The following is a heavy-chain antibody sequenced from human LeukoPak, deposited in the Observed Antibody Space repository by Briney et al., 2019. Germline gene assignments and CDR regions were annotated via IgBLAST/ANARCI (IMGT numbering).Heavy chain of an antibody. Sequence: PSETLSLTCTVSGGSIRSYYWSWIRQPPGKGLEWIGNIYYSGSTNYNPSLKSRVTVSVDTPKNQFSLKLSSVTAADTSVYYCARGDYCSSTSCYLYGMDVWGQGTTVTVSS. V-gene: IGHV4-59*08. CDR1: GGSIRSYY. D-gene: IGHD2-2*01. J-gene: IGHJ6*02. CDR2: IYYSGST. CDR3: ARGDYCSSTSCYLYGMDV.